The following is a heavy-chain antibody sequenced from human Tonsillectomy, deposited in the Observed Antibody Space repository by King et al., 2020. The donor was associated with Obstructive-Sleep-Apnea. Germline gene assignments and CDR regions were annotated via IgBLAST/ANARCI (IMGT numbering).Heavy chain of an antibody. Sequence: QLVQCGAEVKKPGYSVKVSCKASGGTFSSYAISWVRQAPGQGLEWMGGIIHIFGTANYAQQFKGRVTITADESTSTAYMEMSSLRSEDTAVYYCARVLGYCSSCWFDPWGQGTLVTVSS. V-gene: IGHV1-69*01. CDR3: ARVLGYCSSCWFDP. J-gene: IGHJ5*02. D-gene: IGHD2-2*01. CDR1: GGTFSSYA. CDR2: IIHIFGTA.